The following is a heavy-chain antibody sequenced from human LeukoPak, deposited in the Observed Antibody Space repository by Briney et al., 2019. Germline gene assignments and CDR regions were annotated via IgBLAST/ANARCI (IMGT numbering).Heavy chain of an antibody. CDR1: GFTFSSYA. D-gene: IGHD2-2*01. Sequence: PGGSLRLSCAASGFTFSSYAMSWVRQAPGKGLEWVSAISGSGGSTYYADSVKGRFTISRDNSNNTLYLQMNSLRAEDTAVYYCANTRSSTSPYYYYYGMDVWGQGTTVTVSS. J-gene: IGHJ6*02. V-gene: IGHV3-23*01. CDR2: ISGSGGST. CDR3: ANTRSSTSPYYYYYGMDV.